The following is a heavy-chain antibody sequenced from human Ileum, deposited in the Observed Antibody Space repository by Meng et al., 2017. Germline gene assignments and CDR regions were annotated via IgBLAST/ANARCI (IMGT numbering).Heavy chain of an antibody. CDR3: ARHGGYSQDF. CDR2: ISHSGGA. Sequence: PRLCRPSGSLSLTCADLSGSIRSNTYWSWVRQPPGKGLEWIGQISHSGGAYYNPSLKSRVTMSVDKSKSQFSLMLTSVTAADTAIYYCARHGGYSQDFWGQGTLVTVSS. D-gene: IGHD4-23*01. V-gene: IGHV4-4*02. J-gene: IGHJ4*02. CDR1: SGSIRSNTY.